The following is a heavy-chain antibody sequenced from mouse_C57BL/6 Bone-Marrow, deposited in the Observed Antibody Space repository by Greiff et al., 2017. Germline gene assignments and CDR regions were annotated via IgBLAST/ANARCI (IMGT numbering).Heavy chain of an antibody. V-gene: IGHV5-12*01. CDR2: ISNGGGST. CDR3: ARRGNFYAMDY. J-gene: IGHJ4*01. CDR1: GFTFSDYY. Sequence: EVKLVESGGGLVQPGGSLKLSCAASGFTFSDYYMYWVRQTPEKRLEWVAYISNGGGSTYYPATVKGRFTITRDNAKNTLYLQMSRLKSVDTAMYYCARRGNFYAMDYWGQGTSVTGSS.